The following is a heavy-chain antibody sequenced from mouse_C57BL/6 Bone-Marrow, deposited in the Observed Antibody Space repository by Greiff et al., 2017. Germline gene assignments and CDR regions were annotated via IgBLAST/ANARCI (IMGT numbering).Heavy chain of an antibody. J-gene: IGHJ4*01. CDR3: ARAGSRGAMDY. CDR1: GYTFTSYW. Sequence: QVQLQQSGAELVKPGASVKLSCKASGYTFTSYWMQWVKQRPGQGLEWIGEIDPSDSYTNYNEKFKGKATLTVDTPSSTAYMQLSSLTSEDSAVYYCARAGSRGAMDYWGRGTSVAVTS. D-gene: IGHD1-1*01. CDR2: IDPSDSYT. V-gene: IGHV1-50*01.